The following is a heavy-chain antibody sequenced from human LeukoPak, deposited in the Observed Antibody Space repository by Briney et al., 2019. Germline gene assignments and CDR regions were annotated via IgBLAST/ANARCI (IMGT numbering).Heavy chain of an antibody. D-gene: IGHD3-10*01. Sequence: SETLSLTCSVSGASISSNNYFWGWIRQSPGKALEWIGSIFYIQNTQETPSLNSRVTISEDTSKNQFSLRLRSVTAADTAVYYCARHKGPHIIRGVLRNNWLDSWGQGILVIVSS. CDR3: ARHKGPHIIRGVLRNNWLDS. CDR1: GASISSNNYF. V-gene: IGHV4-39*01. J-gene: IGHJ5*01. CDR2: IFYIQNT.